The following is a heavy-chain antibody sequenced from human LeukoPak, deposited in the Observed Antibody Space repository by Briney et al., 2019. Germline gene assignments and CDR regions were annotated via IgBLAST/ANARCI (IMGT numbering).Heavy chain of an antibody. J-gene: IGHJ6*03. CDR2: INSDGSST. CDR1: GFTFSSYW. V-gene: IGHV3-74*01. CDR3: ARGRRNYYGSGSYYYYYYMDV. D-gene: IGHD3-10*01. Sequence: PGGSLRLSCAASGFTFSSYWMHWVRQAPGKGLVWVSRINSDGSSTSYADSVKGRFTISRDNAKNTLYLQMNSLRAEDTAVYYCARGRRNYYGSGSYYYYYYMDVWGKGTTVTVSS.